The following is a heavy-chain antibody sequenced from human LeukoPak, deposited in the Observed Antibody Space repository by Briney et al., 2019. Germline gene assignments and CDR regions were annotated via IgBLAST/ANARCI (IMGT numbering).Heavy chain of an antibody. J-gene: IGHJ5*02. D-gene: IGHD1-26*01. CDR1: GYTFTGYY. V-gene: IGHV1-2*02. Sequence: ASVKVSCKASGYTFTGYYMHWVRQAPGQGLEWMGWINPNSGGTNYAQKFQGRVTMTRDTSISTAYMELSRLRSDDTAVYYCARETLSGSYPNWFDPWGQGTLVTVSS. CDR3: ARETLSGSYPNWFDP. CDR2: INPNSGGT.